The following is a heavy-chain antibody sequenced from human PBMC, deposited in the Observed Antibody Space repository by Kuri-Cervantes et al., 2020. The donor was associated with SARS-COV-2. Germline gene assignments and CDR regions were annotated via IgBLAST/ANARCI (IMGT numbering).Heavy chain of an antibody. Sequence: GGSLRLSCAASGFTFSSYEMNWVRQAPGKGLECVAVISYDGSNKYYADSVKGRFTISRDNSKNTLYLQMNSLRAEDTAVYYCARATPGLVVVPAAIPNWGQGTLVTVSS. V-gene: IGHV3-30-3*01. D-gene: IGHD2-2*01. J-gene: IGHJ4*02. CDR3: ARATPGLVVVPAAIPN. CDR1: GFTFSSYE. CDR2: ISYDGSNK.